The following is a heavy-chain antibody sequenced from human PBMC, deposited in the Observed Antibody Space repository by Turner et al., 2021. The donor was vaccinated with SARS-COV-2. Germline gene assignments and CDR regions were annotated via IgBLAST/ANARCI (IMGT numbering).Heavy chain of an antibody. D-gene: IGHD3-22*01. V-gene: IGHV4-39*01. CDR2: IYYSGST. J-gene: IGHJ4*02. CDR3: ARNSPKWYYYDSSGYYDY. Sequence: QLQLQESGPGLVKPSETLSLTCTVSGGSLSSRSYFWGWIRQPPGKGLEWIGSIYYSGSTYHNPSLKSRVTISVDTSKNQFSLKLSSVTAADTAVYYCARNSPKWYYYDSSGYYDYWGQGTLVTVSS. CDR1: GGSLSSRSYF.